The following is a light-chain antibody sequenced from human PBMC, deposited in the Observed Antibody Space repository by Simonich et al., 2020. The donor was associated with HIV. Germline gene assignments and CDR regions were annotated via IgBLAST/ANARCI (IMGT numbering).Light chain of an antibody. CDR2: LGS. CDR3: MQALQTPPT. Sequence: DMVMTQSPLSLPVTPGEPASISCRFSQSLLHSNGYNYLDWDLQKPWQAPQTLLYLGSNRASGVPDRFSGSGSGTDFTLKISRVEAEDVGVYYCMQALQTPPTFGQGTRLEIK. J-gene: IGKJ5*01. CDR1: QSLLHSNGYNY. V-gene: IGKV2-28*01.